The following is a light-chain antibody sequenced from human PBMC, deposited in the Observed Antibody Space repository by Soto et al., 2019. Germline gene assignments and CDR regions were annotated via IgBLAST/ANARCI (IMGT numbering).Light chain of an antibody. Sequence: DIQMTQSPSTLSASVGDRVTITCRASQSISSWLAWYQQKPGKAPKLLIYDASSLESGVPSRFSGSGSGTEFTLAISSLQPDSFATYYCQLYNSYLSTFGQGTRLEIK. CDR2: DAS. J-gene: IGKJ5*01. CDR3: QLYNSYLST. CDR1: QSISSW. V-gene: IGKV1-5*01.